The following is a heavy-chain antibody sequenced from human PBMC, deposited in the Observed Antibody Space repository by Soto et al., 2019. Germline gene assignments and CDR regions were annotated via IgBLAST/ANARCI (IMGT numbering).Heavy chain of an antibody. J-gene: IGHJ4*02. Sequence: ETLSLTFSVSGGSISSSGHYWGWIRQPPGKGLEWIGSIDNNGVTNYNSSLKSRVTISRDTSKNQFSLRLTSVTAADTAVYYCGKILVGATGHTDADSWGPGTPVTVYS. CDR3: GKILVGATGHTDADS. D-gene: IGHD2-15*01. CDR2: IDNNGVT. V-gene: IGHV4-39*01. CDR1: GGSISSSGHY.